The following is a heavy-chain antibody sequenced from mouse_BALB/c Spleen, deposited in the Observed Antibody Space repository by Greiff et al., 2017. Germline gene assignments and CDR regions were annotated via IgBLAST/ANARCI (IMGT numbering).Heavy chain of an antibody. CDR3: ARSGTTGAWFAY. J-gene: IGHJ3*01. Sequence: VQLQQSGPQLVRPGASVKISCKASGYSFTSYWMHWVKQRPGQGLEWIGMIDPSDSETRLNQKFKYKATLTVDKSSSTAYMQLSSPTSEDSAVYYCARSGTTGAWFAYWGQGTLVTVSA. CDR2: IDPSDSET. CDR1: GYSFTSYW. D-gene: IGHD2-12*01. V-gene: IGHV1S127*01.